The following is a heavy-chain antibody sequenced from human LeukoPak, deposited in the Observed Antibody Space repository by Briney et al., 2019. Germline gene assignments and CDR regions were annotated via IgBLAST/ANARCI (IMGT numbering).Heavy chain of an antibody. CDR3: AKGGADIAVLPAAIPFDY. V-gene: IGHV3-23*01. J-gene: IGHJ4*02. CDR2: ISGSGGST. D-gene: IGHD2-2*02. CDR1: GFTFSSYA. Sequence: PGGSLRLSCAASGFTFSSYAMSWVRQAPGKGLEWVSAISGSGGSTYYADSVKGRFTISRDNSKNTLYLQMNSLRAEDTAVYYCAKGGADIAVLPAAIPFDYWGQGTLVTVSS.